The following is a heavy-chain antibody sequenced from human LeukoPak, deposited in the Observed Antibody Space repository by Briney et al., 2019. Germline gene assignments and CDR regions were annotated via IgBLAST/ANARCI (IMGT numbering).Heavy chain of an antibody. J-gene: IGHJ6*03. D-gene: IGHD4-17*01. Sequence: ASVKDSCKASGYTFTSYGISWVRQAPGQGLEWMGWISAYNGKTDYPQNLQGRVTLTTDTSTSMAYMELRSLRSDDTAVYYCARDTYTTVTAMDVWGKGTTVTVSS. CDR3: ARDTYTTVTAMDV. V-gene: IGHV1-18*01. CDR2: ISAYNGKT. CDR1: GYTFTSYG.